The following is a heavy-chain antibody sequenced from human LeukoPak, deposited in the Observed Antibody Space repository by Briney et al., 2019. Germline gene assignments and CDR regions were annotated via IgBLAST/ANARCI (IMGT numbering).Heavy chain of an antibody. D-gene: IGHD1-26*01. CDR1: GGSISSYC. CDR3: ARAVSGTSFYFDY. V-gene: IGHV4-59*01. J-gene: IGHJ4*02. Sequence: SETLSLTCTVSGGSISSYCWNWIRQSPGKGLEWIGYIYDTGSTNYNPSLKGRVSTSVDTSKNQFSLKLSSVTAADTAVYHCARAVSGTSFYFDYWGQGILVTVSS. CDR2: IYDTGST.